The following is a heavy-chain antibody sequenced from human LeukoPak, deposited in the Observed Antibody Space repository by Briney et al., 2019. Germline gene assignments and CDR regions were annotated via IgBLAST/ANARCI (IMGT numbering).Heavy chain of an antibody. CDR1: GYSFTNYW. Sequence: GESLQISSEASGYSFTNYWIAWVRQMPGKGLEWMGIIYPGDSDTRYSPSFQGQVTISADKSISTAYLQWSSLKASDTAMYYCARQPNTLAAADHWGQGTLVTVSS. CDR2: IYPGDSDT. V-gene: IGHV5-51*01. D-gene: IGHD6-13*01. CDR3: ARQPNTLAAADH. J-gene: IGHJ4*02.